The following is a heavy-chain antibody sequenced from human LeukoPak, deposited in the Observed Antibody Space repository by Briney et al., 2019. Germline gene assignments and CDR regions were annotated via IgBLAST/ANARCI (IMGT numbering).Heavy chain of an antibody. CDR3: ARDAPAAGIDY. CDR2: INPNSGGT. D-gene: IGHD6-13*01. J-gene: IGHJ4*02. V-gene: IGHV1-2*02. CDR1: GYTFTSYD. Sequence: AASVKVSCKASGYTFTSYDINWVRQAPGQGLEWMGWINPNSGGTNYAQKFQGRVTMTRDTSISTAYMELSRLRSDDTAVYYCARDAPAAGIDYWGQGTLVTVSS.